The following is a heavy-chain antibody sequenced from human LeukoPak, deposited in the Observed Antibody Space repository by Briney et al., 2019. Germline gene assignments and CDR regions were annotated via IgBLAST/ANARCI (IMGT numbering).Heavy chain of an antibody. D-gene: IGHD6-19*01. J-gene: IGHJ4*02. CDR3: ARLIAVAGLRHFDY. CDR2: IYYSGST. V-gene: IGHV4-31*03. CDR1: GGSLSRDDSY. Sequence: SETLSLTCTLSGGSLSRDDSYWIWIPKHPGKGLEWFGYIYYSGSTSCTPSLKTRVTFSVDTSKNQFSLKLSSVTAADTAVYYCARLIAVAGLRHFDYWGQGTLVTVSS.